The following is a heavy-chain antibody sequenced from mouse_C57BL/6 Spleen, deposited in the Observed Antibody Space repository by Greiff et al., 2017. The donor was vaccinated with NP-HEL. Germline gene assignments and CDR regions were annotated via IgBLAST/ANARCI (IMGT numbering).Heavy chain of an antibody. V-gene: IGHV1-7*01. CDR1: GYTFTSYW. Sequence: VQLQQSGAELAKPGASVKLSCKASGYTFTSYWMHWVKQRPGQGLEWIGYINPSSGYTKYNQKFKDKATLTADKSSSTAYMQLSSLTYEDSAVYYCARGITTVVAPTAYWGQGTLVTVSA. J-gene: IGHJ3*01. D-gene: IGHD1-1*01. CDR2: INPSSGYT. CDR3: ARGITTVVAPTAY.